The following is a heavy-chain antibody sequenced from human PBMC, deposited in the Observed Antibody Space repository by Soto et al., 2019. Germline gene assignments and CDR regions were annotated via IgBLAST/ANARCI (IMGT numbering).Heavy chain of an antibody. V-gene: IGHV4-59*01. CDR1: GGSISSYY. CDR3: ERVPHGGSSSVHFDY. CDR2: IYYSGST. Sequence: PSETLSLTCTVSGGSISSYYWSWIRQPPGKGLEWIGYIYYSGSTNYNPSLKSRVTISVDTSKNQFSLKLSSVTAADTAVYYCERVPHGGSSSVHFDYWGQGPPVTVSS. D-gene: IGHD6-6*01. J-gene: IGHJ4*02.